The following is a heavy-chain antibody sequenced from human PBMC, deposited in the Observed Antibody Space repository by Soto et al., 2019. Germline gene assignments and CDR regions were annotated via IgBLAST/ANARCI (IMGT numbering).Heavy chain of an antibody. CDR3: AGRVGYCSSTSYHGFWFDP. CDR2: IYHSGST. V-gene: IGHV4-30-2*01. Sequence: SETLSLTCAVSGGSISSGGYSWSWIRQPPGKGLEWIGYIYHSGSTYYNPSLKSRVTISVDRSKNQFSLKLSSVTAADTAVYYCAGRVGYCSSTSYHGFWFDPWGQGTLVTVSS. J-gene: IGHJ5*02. D-gene: IGHD2-2*01. CDR1: GGSISSGGYS.